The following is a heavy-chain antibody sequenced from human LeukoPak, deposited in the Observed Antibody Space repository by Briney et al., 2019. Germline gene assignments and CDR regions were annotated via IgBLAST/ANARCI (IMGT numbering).Heavy chain of an antibody. V-gene: IGHV3-23*01. CDR2: IGNAGVNT. CDR3: AKDCCDYSPLDH. D-gene: IGHD2-15*01. J-gene: IGHJ4*02. Sequence: GGSLRLSCAASGFTLSSYWMIWVRQAPGKGLEWVSTIGNAGVNTHYAGSVKGRFTISRDNSRDTLYLQMDSLRADDTAVYYCAKDCCDYSPLDHWGQGTQVTVSS. CDR1: GFTLSSYW.